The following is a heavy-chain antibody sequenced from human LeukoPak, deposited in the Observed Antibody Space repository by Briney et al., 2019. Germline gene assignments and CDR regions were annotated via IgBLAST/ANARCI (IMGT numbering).Heavy chain of an antibody. J-gene: IGHJ4*02. V-gene: IGHV3-23*01. CDR2: ITDAVGST. Sequence: GASLRLSCEASGFTVSSSSISWVRQAPGHVLDLVSAITDAVGSTHYADSVKGRFTISSDNSKNTVYLQMNSLRPEDMAVYYCAKEIFSGLLYIDYWGQGTLVTVSS. D-gene: IGHD5-12*01. CDR3: AKEIFSGLLYIDY. CDR1: GFTVSSSS.